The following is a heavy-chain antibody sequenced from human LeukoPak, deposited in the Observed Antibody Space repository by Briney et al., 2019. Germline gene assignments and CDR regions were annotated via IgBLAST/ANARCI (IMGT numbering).Heavy chain of an antibody. J-gene: IGHJ6*02. CDR1: GYTFTSYG. CDR3: ARVTDGYNSYGMDV. V-gene: IGHV1-18*01. D-gene: IGHD5-24*01. Sequence: ASVKVSCKASGYTFTSYGISWVRQAPGQGLEWMGWISAYNGNTNYAQKLQGRVTMTTDTSTSTAYMELRSLRSDDTAVYYCARVTDGYNSYGMDVWGQGTTVTVSS. CDR2: ISAYNGNT.